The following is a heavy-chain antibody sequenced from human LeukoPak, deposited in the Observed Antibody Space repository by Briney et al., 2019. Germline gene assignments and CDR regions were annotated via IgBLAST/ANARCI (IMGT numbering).Heavy chain of an antibody. D-gene: IGHD6-13*01. Sequence: GASVKVSCKASGYTFTSYGISWVRQAPGQGLEWMGWISAYNGSTNYAQKLQGRVTMTTDTSTSTAYMELRSLRSDDTAVYYCARDMGIAAAGTCGYWGQGTLVTVSS. CDR3: ARDMGIAAAGTCGY. J-gene: IGHJ4*02. V-gene: IGHV1-18*01. CDR1: GYTFTSYG. CDR2: ISAYNGST.